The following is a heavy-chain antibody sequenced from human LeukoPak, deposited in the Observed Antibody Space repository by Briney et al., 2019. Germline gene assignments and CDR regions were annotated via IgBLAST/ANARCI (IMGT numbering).Heavy chain of an antibody. CDR2: LNPNSGAT. CDR1: GYTFTGYY. D-gene: IGHD3-10*01. V-gene: IGHV1-2*02. CDR3: ARGGGNWFDP. Sequence: ASVKVSCKASGYTFTGYYMHWVRQAPGQGLEWMGWLNPNSGATNYAQKFQGRVTMTRDTSISTAYMELSRLTSDDTAVYYCARGGGNWFDPWGQGTLVTVSS. J-gene: IGHJ5*02.